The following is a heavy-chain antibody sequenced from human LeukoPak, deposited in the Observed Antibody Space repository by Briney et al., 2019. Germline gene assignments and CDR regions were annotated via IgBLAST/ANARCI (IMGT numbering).Heavy chain of an antibody. Sequence: SETLSLTCTVSGGSISRGDYYWSWIRQPPGKGLVWIGYIYYSGSTYYNPSLKSRVTIPVDTSKNQFSLKLSSVSAADTAVYYCARVTDYGDYGFDLWGQGTLVTVSS. CDR2: IYYSGST. CDR1: GGSISRGDYY. D-gene: IGHD4-17*01. CDR3: ARVTDYGDYGFDL. J-gene: IGHJ5*02. V-gene: IGHV4-30-4*01.